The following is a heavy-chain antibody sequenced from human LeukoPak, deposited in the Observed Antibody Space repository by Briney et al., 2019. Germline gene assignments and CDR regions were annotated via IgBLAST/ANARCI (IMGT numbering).Heavy chain of an antibody. J-gene: IGHJ4*02. D-gene: IGHD6-6*01. CDR1: GFTFSSYW. CDR3: AREDSSSYTPFDY. CDR2: IKQDGSEK. Sequence: PGRSLRLSCAASGFTFSSYWMSWVRQAPGKGLEWVANIKQDGSEKYYVDSVKGRFTISRDNAKNSLYLQMNSLRAEDTAVYYCAREDSSSYTPFDYWGQGTLVTVSS. V-gene: IGHV3-7*01.